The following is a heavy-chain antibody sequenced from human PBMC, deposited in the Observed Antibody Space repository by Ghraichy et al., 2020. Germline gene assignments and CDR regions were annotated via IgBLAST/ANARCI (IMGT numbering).Heavy chain of an antibody. CDR3: ARRHSSYTSGWDCDS. V-gene: IGHV3-48*02. Sequence: GESLNISCVASGFTFSSYSMNWVRQAPGKGLEWVSYISESGGSIYYADSVKGRFTISRDNAKNSLSLQMNSLRDDDTAVYYCARRHSSYTSGWDCDSWRQGTLGAVSA. J-gene: IGHJ4*02. D-gene: IGHD6-19*01. CDR2: ISESGGSI. CDR1: GFTFSSYS.